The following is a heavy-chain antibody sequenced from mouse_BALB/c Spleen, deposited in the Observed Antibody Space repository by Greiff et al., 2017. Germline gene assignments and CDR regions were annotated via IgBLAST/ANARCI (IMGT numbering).Heavy chain of an antibody. CDR1: GYTFTSYW. CDR3: TRSCYNGYYY. CDR2: IAPGSGST. J-gene: IGHJ2*01. Sequence: DLVKPGASVKLSCKASGYTFTSYWINWIKQRPGQGLEWIGRIAPGSGSTYYNEMFKGKATLTVDTSSSTAYIQLSSLSSEDSAVYFCTRSCYNGYYYWVQDTTLTVSS. V-gene: IGHV1S41*01. D-gene: IGHD2-3*01.